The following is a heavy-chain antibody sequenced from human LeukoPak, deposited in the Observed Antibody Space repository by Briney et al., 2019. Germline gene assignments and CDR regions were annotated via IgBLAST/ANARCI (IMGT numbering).Heavy chain of an antibody. CDR1: GFTFSSYA. J-gene: IGHJ2*01. V-gene: IGHV3-23*01. CDR2: ISGSGGST. Sequence: PGGSLRLSCAASGFTFSSYAMSWVRQAPGKGLEWVSAISGSGGSTYYADSVKGRFTISRDNSKNTLYLQMNSLRAEDTAVYYCARSGWRYWYFDLWGRGTLVTVSS. CDR3: ARSGWRYWYFDL. D-gene: IGHD6-19*01.